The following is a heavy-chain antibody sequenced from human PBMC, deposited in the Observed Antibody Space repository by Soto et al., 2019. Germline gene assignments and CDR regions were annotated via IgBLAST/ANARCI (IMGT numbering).Heavy chain of an antibody. CDR1: GYTLTELS. D-gene: IGHD6-19*01. J-gene: IGHJ5*02. CDR2: FDPEDGET. V-gene: IGHV1-24*01. CDR3: ATDLNSIAVAGNNWFDP. Sequence: GASVKVSWKVSGYTLTELSMHWVRQAPGKGLEWMGGFDPEDGETIYAQKFQGRVTMTEDTSTDTAHMELSSLRSEDTAVYYCATDLNSIAVAGNNWFDPWGQETLVTVSS.